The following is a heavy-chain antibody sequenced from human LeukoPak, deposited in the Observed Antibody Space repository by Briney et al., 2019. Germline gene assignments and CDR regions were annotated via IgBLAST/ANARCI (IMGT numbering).Heavy chain of an antibody. V-gene: IGHV4-59*01. Sequence: KPSETLSLTCTVSGGSISNYYSSWIRQPPGKELEWIGYFFYSGSTNYNPSLKSRVTISVDTSKNQFSLKLTSVTAADTAVYYCARGICPNGVCSFHPFDYWGQGTLVTVSS. CDR2: FFYSGST. D-gene: IGHD2-8*01. J-gene: IGHJ4*02. CDR1: GGSISNYY. CDR3: ARGICPNGVCSFHPFDY.